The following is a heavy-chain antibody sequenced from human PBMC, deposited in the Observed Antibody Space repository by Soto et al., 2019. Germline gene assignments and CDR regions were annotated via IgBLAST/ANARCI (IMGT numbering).Heavy chain of an antibody. CDR3: ARDTAYYDSSGYKYGLDT. J-gene: IGHJ5*02. CDR1: GDSVRRGRYY. Sequence: PXETLSLTGTVSGDSVRRGRYYWSWIRQPPGKVLEWIVHIYYSGSTEYNPSLKSRVTISLNTSKNQFSLTLSSVTATDTAVYFCARDTAYYDSSGYKYGLDTWGQGTLVTVSS. D-gene: IGHD3-22*01. V-gene: IGHV4-61*01. CDR2: IYYSGST.